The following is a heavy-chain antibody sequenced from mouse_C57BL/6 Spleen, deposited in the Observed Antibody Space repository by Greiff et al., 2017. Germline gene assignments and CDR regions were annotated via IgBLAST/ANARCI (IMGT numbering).Heavy chain of an antibody. V-gene: IGHV8-8*01. CDR2: IWWGDDK. J-gene: IGHJ1*03. CDR1: GFSLSTFGMG. Sequence: QVTLKVCGPGILQPSQTLSLTCSFSGFSLSTFGMGVGWIRQPSGKGLEWLAHIWWGDDKYYNPALKSRLTSSKDTSKNQVFLKVATVDTADTATYSCARIAFDYDDYWYFDVWGTGTTVTVSS. CDR3: ARIAFDYDDYWYFDV. D-gene: IGHD2-4*01.